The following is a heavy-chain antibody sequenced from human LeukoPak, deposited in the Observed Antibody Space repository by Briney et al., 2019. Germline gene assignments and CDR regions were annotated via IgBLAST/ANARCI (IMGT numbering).Heavy chain of an antibody. Sequence: GGSLRLSCAASGFTFSSYAMSWVRQAPGKGLEWVSAISNSGGSTYYADSVKGRFTISRDNSKNTLYLQMNSLRAEDTAVYYCAKCRNYYGSGKLYGMDVWGQGTTVTVSS. J-gene: IGHJ6*02. CDR1: GFTFSSYA. V-gene: IGHV3-23*01. CDR2: ISNSGGST. D-gene: IGHD3-10*01. CDR3: AKCRNYYGSGKLYGMDV.